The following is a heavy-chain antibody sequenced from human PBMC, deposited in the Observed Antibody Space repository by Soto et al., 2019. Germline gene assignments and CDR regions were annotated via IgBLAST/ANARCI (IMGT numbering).Heavy chain of an antibody. V-gene: IGHV4-31*03. D-gene: IGHD5-12*01. J-gene: IGHJ4*02. CDR3: VREIRLAWPKFYFDS. CDR2: FHSSGDT. CDR1: GGSISSGTYF. Sequence: SETLSLTCTVSGGSISSGTYFWSWIRQHPRKGLEWTGYFHSSGDTYYNPSLKSRLTISVDTSKNQFSLKLSAVTAADTAVYYCVREIRLAWPKFYFDSWGQGTLVTVSS.